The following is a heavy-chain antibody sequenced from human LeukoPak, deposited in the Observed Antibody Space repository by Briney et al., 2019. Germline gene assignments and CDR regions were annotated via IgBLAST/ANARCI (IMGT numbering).Heavy chain of an antibody. CDR3: ARFPDYYDSSGRFDP. J-gene: IGHJ5*02. Sequence: GASVKVSCKASGYTFTNYGINWVRQAPGQGLEWMGWISAYNGNANYAQKLQGRVTMTTDTSTSTAYMELRSLRSDDTAVYYCARFPDYYDSSGRFDPWGQGTLVTVSS. D-gene: IGHD3-22*01. V-gene: IGHV1-18*01. CDR2: ISAYNGNA. CDR1: GYTFTNYG.